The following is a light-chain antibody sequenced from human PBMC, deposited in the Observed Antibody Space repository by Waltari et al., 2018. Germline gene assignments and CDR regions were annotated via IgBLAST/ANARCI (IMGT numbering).Light chain of an antibody. CDR1: QSISSW. CDR2: DGS. V-gene: IGKV1-5*01. CDR3: HQYNSYPWT. Sequence: DIQMTQSPSTLSASVGDRVTITCRASQSISSWLAWYQQKPGKAPKLLIYDGSSLESGVPSRFSGMGSGTEFTLTISSLQPDDFATYYCHQYNSYPWTFGQGTKVEIK. J-gene: IGKJ1*01.